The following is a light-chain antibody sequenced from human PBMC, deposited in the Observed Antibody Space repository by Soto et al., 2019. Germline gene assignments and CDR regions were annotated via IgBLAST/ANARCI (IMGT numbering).Light chain of an antibody. Sequence: EIVLTQSPATLSLSPGERATLSCRASQSVSSYLAWYQQKPGQAPRLLIYDASNRATGIPGRFSGSGSGTDFTLNISSLEPEDFAVYYCQQRSNWPRWTFGQGTKVEIK. CDR1: QSVSSY. V-gene: IGKV3-11*01. CDR2: DAS. CDR3: QQRSNWPRWT. J-gene: IGKJ1*01.